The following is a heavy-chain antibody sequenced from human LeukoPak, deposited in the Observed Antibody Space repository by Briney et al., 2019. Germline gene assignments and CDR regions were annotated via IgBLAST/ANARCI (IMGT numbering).Heavy chain of an antibody. J-gene: IGHJ4*02. CDR3: TTGNFAVRGVITYYFDY. D-gene: IGHD3-10*01. Sequence: GGSLRLSCAASGFTFSNAWMHWVRQAPGKGLEWVGRIKSKTDGGTTDYAAPVKGRFTISRDDSKNTLYLQVNSLKTEDTAVYYCTTGNFAVRGVITYYFDYWGQGTLVTVSS. CDR2: IKSKTDGGTT. CDR1: GFTFSNAW. V-gene: IGHV3-15*01.